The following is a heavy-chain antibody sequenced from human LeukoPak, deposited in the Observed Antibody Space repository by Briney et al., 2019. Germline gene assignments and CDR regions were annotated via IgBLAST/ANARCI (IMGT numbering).Heavy chain of an antibody. CDR2: INPANGNT. CDR1: GYTFTTFA. CDR3: ARDGSLWFGELLPHY. J-gene: IGHJ4*02. Sequence: ASVKVSCKTSGYTFTTFAMHWVRQAPGQRLEWMGWINPANGNTKYSQKFQGRVAITRDTSASTAYMELGSLRSEDTAVYYCARDGSLWFGELLPHYWGQGTLVTVSS. V-gene: IGHV1-3*01. D-gene: IGHD3-10*01.